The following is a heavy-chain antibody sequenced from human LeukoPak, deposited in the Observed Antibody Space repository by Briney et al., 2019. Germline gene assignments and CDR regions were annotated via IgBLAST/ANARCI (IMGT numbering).Heavy chain of an antibody. Sequence: GSLSLSCETAGFTFSSYVMHWVRRTPGKGLVWVSRTSHDGIISYADSVKGRFTISRDNAKNTLILQMNSLRVEDTALYYCAKDLGYCSSTSCHSGFDYWGQGTLVTVSS. D-gene: IGHD2-2*01. J-gene: IGHJ4*02. CDR1: GFTFSSYV. CDR2: TSHDGII. CDR3: AKDLGYCSSTSCHSGFDY. V-gene: IGHV3-74*01.